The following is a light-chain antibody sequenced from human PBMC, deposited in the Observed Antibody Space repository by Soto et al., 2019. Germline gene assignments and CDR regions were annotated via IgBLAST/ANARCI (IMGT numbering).Light chain of an antibody. CDR3: QQYNNWPAIT. V-gene: IGKV3-15*01. Sequence: EIVMTLSPATLSVSKGERATLSCRASQSVSSNLAWYQQKPGQAPRLLIYGASTRATGIPARFSGSGSGTEFTLTISSLQSEDFAVYYCQQYNNWPAITFGQGTRLEI. CDR2: GAS. J-gene: IGKJ5*01. CDR1: QSVSSN.